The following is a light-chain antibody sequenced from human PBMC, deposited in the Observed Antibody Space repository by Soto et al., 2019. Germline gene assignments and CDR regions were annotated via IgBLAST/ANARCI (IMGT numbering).Light chain of an antibody. V-gene: IGKV3-11*01. CDR2: DAS. CDR3: QQRYVWLT. Sequence: IVLTQSPATLSLSPGERATLSCRAGQSISTYLAWYQQKSGQAPRLLIYDASNRATDTPARFSGSGSGTDFTLTISSLEPEDSAVYYCQQRYVWLTFGGGTKVEIK. J-gene: IGKJ4*01. CDR1: QSISTY.